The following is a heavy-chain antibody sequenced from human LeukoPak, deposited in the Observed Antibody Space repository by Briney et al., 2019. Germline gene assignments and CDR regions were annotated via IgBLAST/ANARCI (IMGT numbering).Heavy chain of an antibody. CDR3: ARDPRGYYVVPDY. J-gene: IGHJ4*02. D-gene: IGHD3-22*01. Sequence: GGSLRLSCAASGFTFSNYGMHWVRQAPGKGLEWVSYISSSSSTIYYADSVKGRFTISRDNAKNSLYLQMNSLRDEDTAVYYCARDPRGYYVVPDYWGQGTLVTVSS. CDR2: ISSSSSTI. CDR1: GFTFSNYG. V-gene: IGHV3-48*02.